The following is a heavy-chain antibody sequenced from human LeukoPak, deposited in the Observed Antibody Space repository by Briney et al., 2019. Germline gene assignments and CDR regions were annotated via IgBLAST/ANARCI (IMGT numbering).Heavy chain of an antibody. CDR3: ARETCSGGSCLPDY. D-gene: IGHD2-15*01. V-gene: IGHV4-59*11. CDR2: IYSSGST. CDR1: GGSIRTHY. J-gene: IGHJ4*02. Sequence: SETLSLTCTISGGSIRTHYWTWIRQPPGKGLEWIGYIYSSGSTTYNPSLKGRVTFSVDTSKNQFSMKLSSVTTADTAVYYCARETCSGGSCLPDYWGQGTLVTVSS.